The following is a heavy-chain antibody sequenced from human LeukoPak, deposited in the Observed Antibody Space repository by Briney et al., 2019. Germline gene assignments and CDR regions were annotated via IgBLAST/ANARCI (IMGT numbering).Heavy chain of an antibody. CDR2: INHSGNT. V-gene: IGHV4-34*01. J-gene: IGHJ4*02. D-gene: IGHD4-17*01. Sequence: SETLSLTCAVYGGSFSGHYWSWIRQPPGKGLEWIGEINHSGNTNYSPSLKSRVTISVDTSKNQFSLKLSSVTAADTAVYYCAREGGAVTNFDYWGQGTLVTVSS. CDR3: AREGGAVTNFDY. CDR1: GGSFSGHY.